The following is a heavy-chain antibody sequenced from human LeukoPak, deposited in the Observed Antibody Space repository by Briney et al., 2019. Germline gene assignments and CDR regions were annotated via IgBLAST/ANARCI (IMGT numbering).Heavy chain of an antibody. CDR3: ARGGTQSPID. J-gene: IGHJ4*02. CDR2: IKEDGSAT. CDR1: GFTFSSDW. Sequence: GGSLRLSCAASGFTFSSDWMIWLRQAPEKGLEWVANIKEDGSATYYVDSVKGRFTISRDNAKNSLYLKMNSLRVEDTAVYYCARGGTQSPIDWGPGTLVTVSS. V-gene: IGHV3-7*01. D-gene: IGHD2/OR15-2a*01.